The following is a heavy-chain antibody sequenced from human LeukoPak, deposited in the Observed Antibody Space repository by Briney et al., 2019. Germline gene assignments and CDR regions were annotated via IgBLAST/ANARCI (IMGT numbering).Heavy chain of an antibody. CDR1: GFSLSRYA. Sequence: QPGGSLRLSCSASGFSLSRYAMSWVRQAPGKGLEYVSAVSSNGGSTYYADAVKGRFTISRDNSKNTLYLQMSSVRVADTALYYCVKNSLRIAVSGDYCHFWGRGTLVTVSS. D-gene: IGHD6-19*01. J-gene: IGHJ2*01. CDR2: VSSNGGST. V-gene: IGHV3-64D*06. CDR3: VKNSLRIAVSGDYCHF.